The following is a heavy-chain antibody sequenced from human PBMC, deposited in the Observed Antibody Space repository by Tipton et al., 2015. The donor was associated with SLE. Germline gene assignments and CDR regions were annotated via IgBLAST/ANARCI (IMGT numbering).Heavy chain of an antibody. Sequence: YMSWVRQAPGKGLEWVGSISHFGSTDYSPSLKSRVTMSVDTSKNQLSLKLTSVTAADTAVYYCARGPSGNSGYEPMDVWGKGTTVTVAS. D-gene: IGHD5-12*01. CDR3: ARGPSGNSGYEPMDV. V-gene: IGHV4-31*02. CDR2: ISHFGST. J-gene: IGHJ6*04. CDR1: Y.